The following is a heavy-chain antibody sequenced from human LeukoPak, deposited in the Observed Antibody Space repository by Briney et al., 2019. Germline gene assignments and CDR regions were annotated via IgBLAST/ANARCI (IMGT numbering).Heavy chain of an antibody. D-gene: IGHD3-3*01. Sequence: GSLRLSCAASGFTVNTNYMSWVRQAPGKGLEWVSTISYTGGSTYFADSVKGRFTISRDNSKNTLYLQMNSLRAEDTAVYYCAKDYERFYYYMDVWGKGTTVTVSS. CDR1: GFTVNTNY. CDR2: ISYTGGST. J-gene: IGHJ6*03. V-gene: IGHV3-23*01. CDR3: AKDYERFYYYMDV.